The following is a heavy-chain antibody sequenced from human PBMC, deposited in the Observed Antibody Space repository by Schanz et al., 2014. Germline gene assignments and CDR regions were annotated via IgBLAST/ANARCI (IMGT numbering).Heavy chain of an antibody. Sequence: VQLLASGGGLVKPGGSLRLSCAASGFTFSDYYMSWIRQAPGKGLEWVSDISSGSSYANYADSVKGRFTISRDNAKNSRYLQMNSLRAEDTAVYYCARDFDDRLSDGSGYCLGGWVDVWGQGTTVTVSS. CDR3: ARDFDDRLSDGSGYCLGGWVDV. V-gene: IGHV3-11*05. CDR1: GFTFSDYY. J-gene: IGHJ6*02. CDR2: ISSGSSYA. D-gene: IGHD3-10*01.